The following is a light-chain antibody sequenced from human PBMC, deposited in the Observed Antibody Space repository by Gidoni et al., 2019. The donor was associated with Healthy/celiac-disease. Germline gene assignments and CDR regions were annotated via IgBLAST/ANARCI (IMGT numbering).Light chain of an antibody. CDR1: QSVSSY. CDR2: DAS. Sequence: EIVLKQSPATLSLSPGARATLSCRASQSVSSYLAWYQQKPGQAPRLLIYDASNRATGIPARFSGSGSGTDFTLTISSLEPEDFAVYYCQQRSNWPLYTFGQGTKLEIK. J-gene: IGKJ2*01. V-gene: IGKV3-11*01. CDR3: QQRSNWPLYT.